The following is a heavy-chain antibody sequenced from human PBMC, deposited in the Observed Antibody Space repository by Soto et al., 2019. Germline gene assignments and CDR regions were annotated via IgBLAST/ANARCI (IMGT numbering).Heavy chain of an antibody. CDR3: AKSGVGAFYVWGSYRSPLTEYYFDY. CDR1: GFPFGPYV. CDR2: IRSNTAIT. J-gene: IGHJ4*02. D-gene: IGHD3-16*02. Sequence: PGGSLRLSCVASGFPFGPYVMAWVRQAPGKGLEWVAAIRSNTAITYYADSMRGRFTISRDNSKNTLYLQMNSLRAEDTAVYYCAKSGVGAFYVWGSYRSPLTEYYFDYWGQGTLVTVSS. V-gene: IGHV3-23*01.